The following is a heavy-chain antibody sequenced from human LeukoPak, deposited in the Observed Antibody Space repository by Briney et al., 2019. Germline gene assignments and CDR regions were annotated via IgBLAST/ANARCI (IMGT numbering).Heavy chain of an antibody. J-gene: IGHJ6*03. V-gene: IGHV3-66*01. CDR1: GFTVSSNY. D-gene: IGHD2-8*01. CDR3: ANGAFRLYYIDV. CDR2: IYSGGST. Sequence: GGSLRLSCAASGFTVSSNYMSWVRQAPGKGLEWVSVIYSGGSTYYADSVKGRFTISRDNSKNTLYLQMNSLRAEDTAVYYCANGAFRLYYIDVWGKGTTVTVSS.